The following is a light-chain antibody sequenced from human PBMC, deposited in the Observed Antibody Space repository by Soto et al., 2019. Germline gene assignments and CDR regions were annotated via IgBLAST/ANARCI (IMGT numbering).Light chain of an antibody. V-gene: IGKV1-39*01. CDR2: AAS. Sequence: DIQMTQSPSSLSASVGDRVTITCRASQSISSYLNWYQQKPGKAPQLLIYAASSLQGGVPSRFSVSGSGTDFTLTIISLQPEDFATDYAQQSYSTPLTFGPGTKVDIK. CDR1: QSISSY. J-gene: IGKJ3*01. CDR3: QQSYSTPLT.